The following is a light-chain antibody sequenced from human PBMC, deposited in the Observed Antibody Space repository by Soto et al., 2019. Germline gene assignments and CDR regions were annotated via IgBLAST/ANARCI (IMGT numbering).Light chain of an antibody. Sequence: DIQLTQSPSFLSASVGDRVTITCRASQAISSSLAWYQHNPGKAPKLLIYAASTLQNGVPSSFSGSGSGTEFTLKISSLQTEDFATYYCQHLNDYRYTFGQGTKVEIK. J-gene: IGKJ2*01. CDR3: QHLNDYRYT. CDR2: AAS. V-gene: IGKV1-9*01. CDR1: QAISSS.